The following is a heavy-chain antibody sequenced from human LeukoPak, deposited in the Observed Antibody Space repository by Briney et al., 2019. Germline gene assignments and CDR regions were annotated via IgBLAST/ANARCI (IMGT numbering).Heavy chain of an antibody. Sequence: PGGSLRLSCATSGFIFSGCYMSWIRQAPGKGLEWVGFIRSKAFGGTTEYGASVTGRVTISRDDSKNIAYLQMNSLNTEDSAVYYCTRESSPWDTDYDYMDVWGQGTTVTVSS. J-gene: IGHJ6*02. V-gene: IGHV3-49*03. CDR3: TRESSPWDTDYDYMDV. CDR2: IRSKAFGGTT. CDR1: GFIFSGCY. D-gene: IGHD4/OR15-4a*01.